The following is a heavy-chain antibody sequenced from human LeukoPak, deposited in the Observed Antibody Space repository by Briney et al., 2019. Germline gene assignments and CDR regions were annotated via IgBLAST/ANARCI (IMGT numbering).Heavy chain of an antibody. CDR2: ISAYNGNT. V-gene: IGHV1-18*01. J-gene: IGHJ5*02. Sequence: ASVKVSCKASGYTFTSYGISWVRQAPGQGLEWMGWISAYNGNTNYAQKLRGRVTMTTDTSTSTAYMELRSLRSDDTAVYYCARSAPRIVVVPAAISDNWFDPWGQGTLVTVSS. CDR3: ARSAPRIVVVPAAISDNWFDP. CDR1: GYTFTSYG. D-gene: IGHD2-2*01.